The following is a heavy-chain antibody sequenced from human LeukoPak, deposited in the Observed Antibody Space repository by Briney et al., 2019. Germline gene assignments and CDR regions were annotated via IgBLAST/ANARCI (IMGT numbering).Heavy chain of an antibody. J-gene: IGHJ4*02. V-gene: IGHV3-33*01. CDR3: AREGPVDTAMVKTFDY. Sequence: GRSLRPSCAASGFTFSSYGMHWVRQAPGKGLEWVAVIWYDGSNKYYADSVKGRFTISRDNSKNTLYLQMNSLRAEDTAVYYCAREGPVDTAMVKTFDYWGQGTLVTVSS. CDR2: IWYDGSNK. CDR1: GFTFSSYG. D-gene: IGHD5-18*01.